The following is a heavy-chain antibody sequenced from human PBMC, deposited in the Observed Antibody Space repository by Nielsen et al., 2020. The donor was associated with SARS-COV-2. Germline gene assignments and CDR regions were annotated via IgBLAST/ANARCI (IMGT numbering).Heavy chain of an antibody. Sequence: SATMSLTCTVSGGSIRSYYWSRNRQPPGRGLEWIGYIPSIGSTFYSSSHKNRVTITLDTSKNQLSLNLNSMTSADTAVYYCVKHEGGPTMDVWGQGTMVTVSS. CDR1: GGSIRSYY. V-gene: IGHV4-59*13. J-gene: IGHJ6*02. CDR3: VKHEGGPTMDV. CDR2: IPSIGST.